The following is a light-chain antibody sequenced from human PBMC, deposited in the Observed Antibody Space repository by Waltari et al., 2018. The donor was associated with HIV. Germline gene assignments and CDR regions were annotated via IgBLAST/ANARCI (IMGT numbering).Light chain of an antibody. V-gene: IGLV2-14*03. J-gene: IGLJ2*01. CDR3: SSYTSITLI. CDR2: DVS. CDR1: GSDIGGYNY. Sequence: QSALTPPASASGSPGQSITISCTGSGSDIGGYNYVSWYQHYTGKAPNLIIYDVSRRPSGVSNRFSGSKSGNTASLTISGLRAEDEADYYCSSYTSITLIFGGGTKLTVL.